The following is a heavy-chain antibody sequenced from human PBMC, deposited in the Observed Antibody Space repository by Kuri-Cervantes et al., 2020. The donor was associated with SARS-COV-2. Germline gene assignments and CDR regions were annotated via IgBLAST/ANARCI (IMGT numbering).Heavy chain of an antibody. CDR1: GFTFSGHW. J-gene: IGHJ4*02. Sequence: SLKISCAASGFTFSGHWIHWVRQAPGKGLEWVSYISGSTIYTNYADSVKGRFTISRDNAKNSLYLQMNSLRAEDTAVYYCARGWSSSGEFDYRGQGTLVTVSS. D-gene: IGHD3-22*01. CDR3: ARGWSSSGEFDY. V-gene: IGHV3-11*06. CDR2: ISGSTIYT.